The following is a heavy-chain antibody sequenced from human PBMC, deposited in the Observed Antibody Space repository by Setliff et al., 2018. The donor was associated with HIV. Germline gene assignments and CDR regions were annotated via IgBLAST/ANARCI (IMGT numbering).Heavy chain of an antibody. CDR3: ARGPEEGDCSGGSCYGNFDP. D-gene: IGHD2-15*01. Sequence: ASVKVSCKASGYTFTSYGISWVRQAPGQGLEWMGWISAYDGNTDQAQRFRDRVTMTTDKSTNTAYMELSSLKSDDTAVYYCARGPEEGDCSGGSCYGNFDPWGQGTLVTVSS. CDR2: ISAYDGNT. J-gene: IGHJ5*02. CDR1: GYTFTSYG. V-gene: IGHV1-18*01.